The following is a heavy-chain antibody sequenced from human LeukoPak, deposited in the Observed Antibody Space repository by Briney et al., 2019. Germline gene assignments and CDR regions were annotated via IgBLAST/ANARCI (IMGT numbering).Heavy chain of an antibody. V-gene: IGHV3-30*02. D-gene: IGHD2-21*01. Sequence: GGSLRLSCAASGFNFRDYGMHWVRRTPGKGLEWVAFIRSDGSDKYYADSVKGRFTISRDNAKNSLYLQMNSLRAEDTAVYYCARGREPIYYYYYMDVWGKGTRSPSP. CDR2: IRSDGSDK. J-gene: IGHJ6*03. CDR1: GFNFRDYG. CDR3: ARGREPIYYYYYMDV.